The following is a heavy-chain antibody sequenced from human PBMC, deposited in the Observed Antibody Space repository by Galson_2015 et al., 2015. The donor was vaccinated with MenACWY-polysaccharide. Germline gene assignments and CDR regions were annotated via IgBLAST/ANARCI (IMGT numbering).Heavy chain of an antibody. V-gene: IGHV1-18*01. CDR1: GYTFTSYG. D-gene: IGHD2-2*01. Sequence: SVKVSCKASGYTFTSYGISWVRQAPGQGLEWMGWISAYNGDANYAQKLQGRITMTIDTLTTTGYMELRSPRSDDTALYYCTRVGAYCTRTSCHDYWGQGTLVTVSS. CDR2: ISAYNGDA. J-gene: IGHJ4*02. CDR3: TRVGAYCTRTSCHDY.